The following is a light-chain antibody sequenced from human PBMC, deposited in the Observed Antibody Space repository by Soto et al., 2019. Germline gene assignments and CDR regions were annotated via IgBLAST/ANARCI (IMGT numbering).Light chain of an antibody. Sequence: SVLTQSPATLSLSPGEGSTLSFRASQSINTYLAWYQQKPGQAPRLLIYDASKRATGIPARFSGSGSGTNFTLTISSLEPEDFAVYYCQQRRSWQVTFGQGTRLEIK. CDR3: QQRRSWQVT. CDR2: DAS. V-gene: IGKV3D-11*02. CDR1: QSINTY. J-gene: IGKJ5*01.